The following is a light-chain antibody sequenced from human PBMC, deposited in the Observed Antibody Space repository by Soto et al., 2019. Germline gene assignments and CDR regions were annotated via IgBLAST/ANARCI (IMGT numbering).Light chain of an antibody. CDR1: QSVSSK. Sequence: ETVMTQSPATLSLSPGERATLSCRASQSVSSKLVWCQQKPGQAPRFLIYGASTRATGIPARFSGSGSGTEFTLTISSLQSEDFAVYYCQQYNNWPRTFGQGTKVDI. CDR3: QQYNNWPRT. CDR2: GAS. J-gene: IGKJ1*01. V-gene: IGKV3-15*01.